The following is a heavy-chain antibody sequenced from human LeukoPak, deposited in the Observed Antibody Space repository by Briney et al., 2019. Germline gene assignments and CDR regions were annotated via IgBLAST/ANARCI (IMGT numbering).Heavy chain of an antibody. CDR3: ARDGGYYGSGSYLDV. V-gene: IGHV4-39*07. D-gene: IGHD3-10*01. CDR1: GGSISSSSYY. Sequence: SKTLSLTCTVSGGSISSSSYYWGWIRQPPGKGVEWIGSIYYSGSTYYNPSLKSRVTISVDTSKNQFSLKLSSVTAADTAVYYCARDGGYYGSGSYLDVWGKGTTVTVSS. J-gene: IGHJ6*04. CDR2: IYYSGST.